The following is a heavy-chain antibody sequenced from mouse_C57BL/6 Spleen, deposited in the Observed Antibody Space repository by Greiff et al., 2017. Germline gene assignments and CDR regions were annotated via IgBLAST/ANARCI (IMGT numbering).Heavy chain of an antibody. D-gene: IGHD4-1*01. CDR2: ISSGSSTI. Sequence: EVQGVESGGGLVKPGGSLKLSCAASGFTFSDYGMHWVRQAPEKGLEWVAYISSGSSTIYYADTVKGRFTISRDKAKNTLFLQMTSLRSEDTSMYYCARSNWDALDYWGQGTTLTVSS. J-gene: IGHJ2*01. CDR3: ARSNWDALDY. CDR1: GFTFSDYG. V-gene: IGHV5-17*01.